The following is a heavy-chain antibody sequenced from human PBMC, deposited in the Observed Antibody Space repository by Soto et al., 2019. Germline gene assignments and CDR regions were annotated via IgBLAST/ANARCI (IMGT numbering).Heavy chain of an antibody. Sequence: SETLSLTCTVSGGSISSYYWSWIRQPPGKGLEWIGYIYYSGSTNYNPSLKSRVTISVDTSKNQFSLKLSSVTAADTAVYYCARDRRGGYSYGDAFDIWGQGTMVTVSS. D-gene: IGHD5-18*01. V-gene: IGHV4-59*01. CDR1: GGSISSYY. CDR3: ARDRRGGYSYGDAFDI. J-gene: IGHJ3*02. CDR2: IYYSGST.